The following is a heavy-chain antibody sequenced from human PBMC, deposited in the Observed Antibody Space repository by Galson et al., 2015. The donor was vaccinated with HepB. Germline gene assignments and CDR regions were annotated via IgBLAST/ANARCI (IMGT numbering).Heavy chain of an antibody. Sequence: SLGLSPADSGFTVSRHYMLWLRQAPGKGLEWVSAIYSAGVTYYADSVKGRFTISRANSKNTLHLQMNSLRAEDTAVYYCARDRGDGDPYYYYGMDVWGQGTTVTVSS. CDR2: IYSAGVT. V-gene: IGHV3-66*01. CDR3: ARDRGDGDPYYYYGMDV. J-gene: IGHJ6*02. CDR1: GFTVSRHY. D-gene: IGHD3-10*01.